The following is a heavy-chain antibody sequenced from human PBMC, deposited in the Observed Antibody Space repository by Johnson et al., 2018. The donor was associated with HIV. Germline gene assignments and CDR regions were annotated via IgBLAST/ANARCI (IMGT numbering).Heavy chain of an antibody. D-gene: IGHD7-27*01. CDR1: EFTFNSYW. Sequence: VQLVESGGGLVQPGGSLRLSCAGSEFTFNSYWMNWVRQAPGTGLEWVANINQDGSEKYDLDSEKGRFTISRDNAETSLYLQMNSLRVDDTAMYYCVRGRDSTGDGGAFDIWGQGTMVTVSS. CDR3: VRGRDSTGDGGAFDI. J-gene: IGHJ3*02. V-gene: IGHV3-7*05. CDR2: INQDGSEK.